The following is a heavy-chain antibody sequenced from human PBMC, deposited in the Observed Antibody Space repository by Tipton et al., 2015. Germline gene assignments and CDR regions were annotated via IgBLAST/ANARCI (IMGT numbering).Heavy chain of an antibody. CDR3: ARLTGDYYDSATYDPTYVDY. D-gene: IGHD3-22*01. J-gene: IGHJ4*02. CDR2: ISHSGNT. Sequence: TLSLTCTVSGGSVISGNYYWGWIRQPPGKGLEWIGSISHSGNTYYNPSLKSRVTMSRDTSKNQFSLKLTSVTAADTAVYYCARLTGDYYDSATYDPTYVDYWGQGILVSVSS. V-gene: IGHV4-39*07. CDR1: GGSVISGNYY.